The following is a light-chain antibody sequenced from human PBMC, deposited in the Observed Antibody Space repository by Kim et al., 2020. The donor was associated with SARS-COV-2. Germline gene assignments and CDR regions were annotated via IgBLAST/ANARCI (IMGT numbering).Light chain of an antibody. Sequence: EIVMTQSPATLSVSPGERATLSCRASQSVSSYLAWYQQKPGQAPRLLIYGASTGATGIPARFSGSGSGTEFTLTISSLQSEDLAVYYCQQYNNWPLTFGGGTKVDIK. CDR3: QQYNNWPLT. V-gene: IGKV3-15*01. CDR1: QSVSSY. CDR2: GAS. J-gene: IGKJ4*01.